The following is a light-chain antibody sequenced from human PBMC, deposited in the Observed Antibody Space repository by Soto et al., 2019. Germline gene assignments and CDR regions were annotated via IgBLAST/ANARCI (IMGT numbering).Light chain of an antibody. CDR3: LQHNTYPLS. J-gene: IGKJ4*01. CDR2: GAS. CDR1: QAISHY. V-gene: IGKV1-17*03. Sequence: DIQMTQSPSAMSASVGDRVTITCRASQAISHYLAWFHQRPGKVPKRLIYGASTLQSGVPSRFSGSGSGTEFTLTISSLHPEDVGTYYCLQHNTYPLSFGGGTKVDIK.